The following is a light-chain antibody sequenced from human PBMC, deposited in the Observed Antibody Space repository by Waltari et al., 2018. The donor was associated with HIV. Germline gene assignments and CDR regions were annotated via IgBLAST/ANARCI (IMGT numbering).Light chain of an antibody. J-gene: IGKJ5*01. CDR2: GAS. CDR3: QQYGSSPPIT. V-gene: IGKV3-20*01. CDR1: QNVNKPY. Sequence: EIVLTQSQGTLSLSPGEGVTLSCRASQNVNKPYLAWYQQKPGQPPRLLIYGASSRATDIPDRFFGSGSGTDFTLTITRLEPEDFAVYYCQQYGSSPPITFGQGTRLEIK.